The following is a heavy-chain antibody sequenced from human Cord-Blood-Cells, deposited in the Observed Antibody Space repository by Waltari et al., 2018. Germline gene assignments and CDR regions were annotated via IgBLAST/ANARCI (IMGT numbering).Heavy chain of an antibody. J-gene: IGHJ4*02. CDR2: IYYSGST. CDR1: GGSISSSSYY. Sequence: QLQLQESGPGLVKPSETLSLTCTVSGGSISSSSYYWGWIRQPPGKGLEWIGSIYYSGSTYYNPSLKSQVTISVDTSKNQFSRKLSSVTAADTAVYYCAREGPVSGWEYYYDSSGYYWGQGTLVTVAS. D-gene: IGHD3-22*01. V-gene: IGHV4-39*01. CDR3: AREGPVSGWEYYYDSSGYY.